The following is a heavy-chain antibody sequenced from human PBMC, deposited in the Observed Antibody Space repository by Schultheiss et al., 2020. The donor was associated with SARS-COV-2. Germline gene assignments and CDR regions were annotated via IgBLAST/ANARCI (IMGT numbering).Heavy chain of an antibody. CDR3: ARDCRSTSCYVAFEF. D-gene: IGHD2-2*01. J-gene: IGHJ4*02. CDR1: GYTFTSYD. CDR2: MNPNSGNT. Sequence: ASVKVSCKASGYTFTSYDINWVRQATGQGLEWMGWMNPNSGNTGYAQKFQGRVTITRNTSISTAYMELSSLRSDDTAVYYCARDCRSTSCYVAFEFWGQGTLVTVSS. V-gene: IGHV1-8*03.